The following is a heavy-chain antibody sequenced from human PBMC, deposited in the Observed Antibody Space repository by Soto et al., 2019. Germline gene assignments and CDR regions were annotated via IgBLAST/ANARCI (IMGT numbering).Heavy chain of an antibody. CDR1: GYTFTSYY. D-gene: IGHD4-17*01. V-gene: IGHV1-46*01. CDR3: ARGPPLRGRYYYYGMDV. CDR2: INPSGGST. J-gene: IGHJ6*02. Sequence: QVQLVQSGAEVKKPGASVKVSCKASGYTFTSYYMHWVRQAPGQGLEWMGIINPSGGSTSYAQKLQGRVTMTRDTSTSTVHMELSSLRSEDTAVYYCARGPPLRGRYYYYGMDVWGHGTTFTVSS.